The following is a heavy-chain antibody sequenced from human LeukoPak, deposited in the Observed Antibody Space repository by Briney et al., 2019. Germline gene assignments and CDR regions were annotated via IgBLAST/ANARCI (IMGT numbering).Heavy chain of an antibody. J-gene: IGHJ5*02. V-gene: IGHV4-30-2*01. CDR1: GDSISSGGYA. D-gene: IGHD4-17*01. CDR2: IHDSGST. Sequence: PSETLSLTCAVSGDSISSGGYAWSWIRQTPGKGLEWIAYIHDSGSTTYNPSLKSRVTMSVDTSKSQFSLNLMSVTAADTAVYYCTRGTGTTGEVKFDPWGQGTLVTVSS. CDR3: TRGTGTTGEVKFDP.